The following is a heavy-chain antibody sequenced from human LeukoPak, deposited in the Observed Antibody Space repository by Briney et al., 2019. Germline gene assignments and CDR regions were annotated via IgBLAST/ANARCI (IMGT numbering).Heavy chain of an antibody. J-gene: IGHJ6*03. CDR1: GFTFSSYA. Sequence: PGGSLRLSCAASGFTFSSYAMSWVRQAPGKGLEWVSAISGSGGSTYYADSVKGRFTISRDNSKNTLYLQMNSLRAEDTAVYYCAKGAAARTLFYYYYYYMDVWGKGTTVTVSS. D-gene: IGHD6-6*01. V-gene: IGHV3-23*01. CDR3: AKGAAARTLFYYYYYYMDV. CDR2: ISGSGGST.